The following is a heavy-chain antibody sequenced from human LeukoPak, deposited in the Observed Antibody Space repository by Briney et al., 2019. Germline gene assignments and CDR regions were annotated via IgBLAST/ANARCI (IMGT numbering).Heavy chain of an antibody. Sequence: SVKVSCKASGGTFSSYAISWVRQAPGQGLEWMGGIIPIFGTANYAQKFQGRVTITADESTSTAYMELSSLRSEDTAVYSCARGRIAVAGTSYYFDYWGQGTLVTVSS. CDR2: IIPIFGTA. J-gene: IGHJ4*02. D-gene: IGHD6-19*01. CDR3: ARGRIAVAGTSYYFDY. V-gene: IGHV1-69*13. CDR1: GGTFSSYA.